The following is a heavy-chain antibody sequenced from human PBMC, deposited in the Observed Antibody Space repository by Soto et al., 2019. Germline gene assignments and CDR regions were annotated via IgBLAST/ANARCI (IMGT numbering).Heavy chain of an antibody. Sequence: GGSLRLSCAASGFTFSSYAMSWVRQAPGKGLEWVSAISGSGGSTYYADSVKGRFTISRDNSKNTLYLQMNSLRAEDTAVYYCARHYYGSGSYLYNWFDPWGQGTLVTVSS. J-gene: IGHJ5*02. CDR1: GFTFSSYA. CDR2: ISGSGGST. D-gene: IGHD3-10*01. V-gene: IGHV3-23*01. CDR3: ARHYYGSGSYLYNWFDP.